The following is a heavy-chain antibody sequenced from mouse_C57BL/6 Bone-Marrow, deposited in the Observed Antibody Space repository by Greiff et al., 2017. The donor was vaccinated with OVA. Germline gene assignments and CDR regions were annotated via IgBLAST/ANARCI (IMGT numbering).Heavy chain of an antibody. CDR2: IYPGGGYT. CDR1: GYTFTNYW. J-gene: IGHJ1*03. V-gene: IGHV1-63*01. Sequence: QVQLQQSGAELVRPGTSVKMSCKASGYTFTNYWIGWAKQRPGHGLEWIGDIYPGGGYTNYNEKFKGKATLTADKSSSTAYMQFSSLTSEDSAIYYCARGGNYGYCDVWGTGTTVTVSS. CDR3: ARGGNYGYCDV.